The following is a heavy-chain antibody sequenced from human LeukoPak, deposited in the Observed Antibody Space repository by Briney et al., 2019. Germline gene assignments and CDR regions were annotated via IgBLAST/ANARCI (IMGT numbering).Heavy chain of an antibody. CDR3: AGALQRAYSYGPYFDY. CDR1: GYSFTNYW. V-gene: IGHV5-51*01. J-gene: IGHJ4*02. CDR2: IYPGDSDT. D-gene: IGHD5-18*01. Sequence: GESLKISCKGSGYSFTNYWIGWVRQMPGKGLEWMGIIYPGDSDTRYSPSFQGQVTISADKSISTAYLQWSSLKASDTAMYYCAGALQRAYSYGPYFDYWGQGTLVTVSS.